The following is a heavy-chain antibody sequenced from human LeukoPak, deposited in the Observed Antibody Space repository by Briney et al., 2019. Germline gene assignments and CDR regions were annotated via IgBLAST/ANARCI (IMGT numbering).Heavy chain of an antibody. CDR3: AELGITMIGGV. CDR2: IRQDGSQK. V-gene: IGHV3-7*01. Sequence: GGSLRLSCAASGFTFSSYWMSWVRQAPGKGLEWVATIRQDGSQKYYVDSVKGRFTISRDNAKNSLYLQMNSLRAEDTAVYYCAELGITMIGGVWGKGTTVTISS. J-gene: IGHJ6*04. D-gene: IGHD3-10*02. CDR1: GFTFSSYW.